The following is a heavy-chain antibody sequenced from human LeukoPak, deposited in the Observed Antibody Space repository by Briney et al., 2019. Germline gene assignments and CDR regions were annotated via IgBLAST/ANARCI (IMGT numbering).Heavy chain of an antibody. V-gene: IGHV3-21*01. D-gene: IGHD5-18*01. CDR3: AREVTAMVLNWFDP. J-gene: IGHJ5*02. Sequence: SVKGRFTISRDNAKNSLYLQMNSLRAEDTAVYYCAREVTAMVLNWFDPWGQGTLVTVSS.